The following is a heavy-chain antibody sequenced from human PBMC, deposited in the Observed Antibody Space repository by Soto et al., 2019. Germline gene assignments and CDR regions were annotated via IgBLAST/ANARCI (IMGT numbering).Heavy chain of an antibody. CDR1: GFTFSSYW. Sequence: GXSLRLSCAASGFTFSSYWISWVVQAPGKGLEWVANIKQDGSEKYYVDSVKGRFTISRDNAKNSLYLQMNSLRAEDTAVYYCACSGWYLVDAFDIWGQGTMVTVSS. J-gene: IGHJ3*02. D-gene: IGHD6-19*01. V-gene: IGHV3-7*01. CDR2: IKQDGSEK. CDR3: ACSGWYLVDAFDI.